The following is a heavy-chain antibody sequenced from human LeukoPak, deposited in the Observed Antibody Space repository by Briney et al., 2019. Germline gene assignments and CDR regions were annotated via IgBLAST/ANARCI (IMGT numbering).Heavy chain of an antibody. D-gene: IGHD2-15*01. V-gene: IGHV3-30*18. Sequence: PGGSLRLSCAASGFTFSSYAMSWVRQAPGKGLEWVAVISYDGNNKYYADSVKGRFTISRDNSKNTLFLQMNSLRAEDTAVYYCAKGVDYCSGGSCPADYWGPGTLVTVSS. CDR1: GFTFSSYA. CDR3: AKGVDYCSGGSCPADY. J-gene: IGHJ4*02. CDR2: ISYDGNNK.